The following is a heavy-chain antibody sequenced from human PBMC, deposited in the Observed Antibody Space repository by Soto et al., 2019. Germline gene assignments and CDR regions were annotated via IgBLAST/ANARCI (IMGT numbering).Heavy chain of an antibody. J-gene: IGHJ4*02. V-gene: IGHV1-69*06. D-gene: IGHD2-15*01. CDR1: AGPFSSYA. CDR2: IIPIFGTA. Sequence: SVKVSSKASAGPFSSYAISWVRQAPGQGLEWMGGIIPIFGTANYAQKFHGRVTITADKSTSTAYMELSSLRSEDTAVYYCYVVVAATQKRGQLDYWGQGTLVTVSS. CDR3: YVVVAATQKRGQLDY.